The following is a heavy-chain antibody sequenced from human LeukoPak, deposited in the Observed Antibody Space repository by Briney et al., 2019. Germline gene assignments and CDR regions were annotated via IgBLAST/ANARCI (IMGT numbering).Heavy chain of an antibody. Sequence: ASVKVSCKTPGYTFTNYGISWVRRAPGLGLEWMGWISAYNGNTNYAQKVQGRVTMTTDTSTSTAYMELRSLRFDDTAVYYCARDQSVRLLQTSSTYFKHVFAIWGQGSMVTVSS. J-gene: IGHJ3*02. CDR1: GYTFTNYG. V-gene: IGHV1-18*01. D-gene: IGHD6-13*01. CDR2: ISAYNGNT. CDR3: ARDQSVRLLQTSSTYFKHVFAI.